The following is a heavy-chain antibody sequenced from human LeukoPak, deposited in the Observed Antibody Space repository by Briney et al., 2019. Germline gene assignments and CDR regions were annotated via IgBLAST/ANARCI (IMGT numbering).Heavy chain of an antibody. CDR3: AKDPRGYCSSTSCFTDAFDI. CDR2: ISGSGGST. V-gene: IGHV3-23*01. Sequence: GGSLRLSCAASGFTFSSYAMSWVRQAPGKGLEWVSAISGSGGSTYYADSVKGRFTISRDNSKNTLYLQMNSLRAEDTAVYYCAKDPRGYCSSTSCFTDAFDIWGQGTMVTVPS. D-gene: IGHD2-2*02. CDR1: GFTFSSYA. J-gene: IGHJ3*02.